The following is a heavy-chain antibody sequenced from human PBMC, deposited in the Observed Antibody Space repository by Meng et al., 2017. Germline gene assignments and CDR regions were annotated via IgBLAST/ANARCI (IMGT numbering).Heavy chain of an antibody. V-gene: IGHV3-30*01. CDR2: ISYDGSNT. CDR3: ATMIVVNY. CDR1: GFTFSSYA. J-gene: IGHJ4*02. Sequence: QVQVVESGGGVVQPGRSLRLACAASGFTFSSYAMHWVRQAPGKGLEWVAVISYDGSNTYYADSVKGRFTISRDNSKNTLYLQMNSLRAEDTAVYYCATMIVVNYWGQGTLVTVSS. D-gene: IGHD3-22*01.